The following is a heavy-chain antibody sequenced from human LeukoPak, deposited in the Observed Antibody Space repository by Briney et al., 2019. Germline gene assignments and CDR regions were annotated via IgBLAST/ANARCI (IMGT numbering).Heavy chain of an antibody. J-gene: IGHJ4*02. Sequence: GGSLRLSCAASGFTFSSYAMSWVRQAPGKGLEWASAISGSGGSTYYADSVKGRFTISRDNSKNTLYLQMNSLRAEDTAVYYCAKDPEYSSSWYYFDYWGQGTLVTVSS. D-gene: IGHD6-13*01. CDR3: AKDPEYSSSWYYFDY. V-gene: IGHV3-23*01. CDR2: ISGSGGST. CDR1: GFTFSSYA.